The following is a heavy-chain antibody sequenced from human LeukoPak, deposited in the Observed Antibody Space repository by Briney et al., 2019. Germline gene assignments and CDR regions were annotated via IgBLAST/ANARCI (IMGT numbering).Heavy chain of an antibody. D-gene: IGHD3-22*01. Sequence: GAPVKVSCKVSGYSLTELSMHWVRQAPGKGLEWMGGFEPEDGETIYAQKFQGRVTMTEDTSTDTAYMELSSLRSEDTAVYYCATGHYDSSGYYRVIDYWGQGTLVTVSS. CDR1: GYSLTELS. CDR3: ATGHYDSSGYYRVIDY. V-gene: IGHV1-24*01. CDR2: FEPEDGET. J-gene: IGHJ4*02.